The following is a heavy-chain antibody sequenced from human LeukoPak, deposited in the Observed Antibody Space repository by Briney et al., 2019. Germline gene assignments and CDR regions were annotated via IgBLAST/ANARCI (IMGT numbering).Heavy chain of an antibody. V-gene: IGHV3-53*01. J-gene: IGHJ6*02. CDR3: AHLGAYYYYGMDV. CDR2: IYSGGST. Sequence: RGSLRLSCAASGFTVSSNYMSWVRQAPGKGLEWVSVIYSGGSTYYADSVKGRFTISRDNSKNTLYLQMNSLRAEDTAVYYCAHLGAYYYYGMDVWGQGTTVTVSS. CDR1: GFTVSSNY. D-gene: IGHD1-26*01.